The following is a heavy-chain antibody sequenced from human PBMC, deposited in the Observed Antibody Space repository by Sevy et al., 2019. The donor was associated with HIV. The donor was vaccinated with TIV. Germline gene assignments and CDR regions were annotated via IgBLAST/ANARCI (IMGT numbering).Heavy chain of an antibody. CDR1: GYTFTSYG. D-gene: IGHD3-3*01. J-gene: IGHJ4*02. CDR2: ISAYNGNT. Sequence: ASVKVSCKASGYTFTSYGIAWVRQAPGQGLEWMGWISAYNGNTNYAREFQGRLTMTTDTSTAPVYMDLRSLRSDDTAVYYCAFTKGVFGVVMTSFFFDFWGQGTPVTVSS. V-gene: IGHV1-18*01. CDR3: AFTKGVFGVVMTSFFFDF.